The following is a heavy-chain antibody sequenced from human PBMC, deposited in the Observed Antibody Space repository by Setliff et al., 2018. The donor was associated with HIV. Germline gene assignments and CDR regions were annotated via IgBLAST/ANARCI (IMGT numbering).Heavy chain of an antibody. J-gene: IGHJ3*02. CDR2: IYHTGSS. D-gene: IGHD2-8*01. CDR3: ATRRFVTGLMTSSGAFEM. V-gene: IGHV4-38-2*01. Sequence: SETLSLTCDVSGFSISSRYYWGWIRQSPGKGLEWIGNIYHTGSSYYNPSLNDRATISLDTSKNQFSLKLNSVTAADTGVYYCATRRFVTGLMTSSGAFEMWGQGTMVTVSS. CDR1: GFSISSRYY.